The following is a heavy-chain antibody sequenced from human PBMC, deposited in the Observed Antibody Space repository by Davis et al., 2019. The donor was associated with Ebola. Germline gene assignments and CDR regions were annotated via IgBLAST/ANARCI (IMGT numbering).Heavy chain of an antibody. CDR2: IIPIFGTA. CDR3: ARVRSGGVTMIVVTNLDAFDI. J-gene: IGHJ3*02. CDR1: GYTFTSYD. V-gene: IGHV1-69*13. D-gene: IGHD3-22*01. Sequence: SVKVSCKASGYTFTSYDINWVRQAPGQGLEWMGGIIPIFGTANYAQKFQGRVTITADESTSTAYMELSSLRSEDTAVYYCARVRSGGVTMIVVTNLDAFDIWGQGTMVTVSS.